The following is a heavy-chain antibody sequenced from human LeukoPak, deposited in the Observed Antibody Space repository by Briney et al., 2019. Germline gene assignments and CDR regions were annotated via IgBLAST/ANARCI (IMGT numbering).Heavy chain of an antibody. Sequence: PGGSLSLSCAASGCTFSSYWLSWVRQAPGKGLEWVGNIKQDGSEKYYVDSVKGRFTISRDNAKNSLYLQMNSLRAEDTAVYYCARDSDYGDYYFDYWGQGTLVTVSS. CDR3: ARDSDYGDYYFDY. CDR1: GCTFSSYW. V-gene: IGHV3-7*01. CDR2: IKQDGSEK. J-gene: IGHJ4*02. D-gene: IGHD4-17*01.